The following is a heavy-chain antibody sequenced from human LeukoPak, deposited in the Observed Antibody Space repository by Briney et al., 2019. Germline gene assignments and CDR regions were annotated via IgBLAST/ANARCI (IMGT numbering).Heavy chain of an antibody. CDR3: AKAESPTATRGNWLDP. CDR2: ISGRGGGGNT. V-gene: IGHV3-23*01. J-gene: IGHJ5*02. D-gene: IGHD2-2*01. CDR1: GFTFSSFA. Sequence: GGSLRLSCAASGFTFSSFAMNWVHQAPGKGLEWVSAISGRGGGGNTYYADSVKGRFTVSRDDSKNTLYLEMNSLTAADTAVYYCAKAESPTATRGNWLDPWGQGVLVTVSS.